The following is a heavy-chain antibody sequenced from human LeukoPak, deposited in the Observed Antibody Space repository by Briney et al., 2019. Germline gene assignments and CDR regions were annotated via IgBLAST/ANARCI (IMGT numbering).Heavy chain of an antibody. CDR1: GGSFSGYY. D-gene: IGHD4-17*01. Sequence: KTSETLSLTCAVYGGSFSGYYWSWIRQPPGKGLEWIGEINHSGSTNYNPSLKSRVTISVDTSKNQFSLKLSPVTAADTAVYYCATLTDYGDYGYFDYWGQGTLVTVSS. CDR2: INHSGST. J-gene: IGHJ4*02. CDR3: ATLTDYGDYGYFDY. V-gene: IGHV4-34*01.